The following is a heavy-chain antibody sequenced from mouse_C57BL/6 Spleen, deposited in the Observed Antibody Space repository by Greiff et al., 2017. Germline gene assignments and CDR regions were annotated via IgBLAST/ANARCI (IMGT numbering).Heavy chain of an antibody. D-gene: IGHD1-1*01. CDR2: IDPSDSET. V-gene: IGHV1-52*01. CDR1: GYTFTSYW. Sequence: QVQLQQSGAELVRPGSSVKLSCKASGYTFTSYWMHWVKQRPIQGLEWIGNIDPSDSETHYNQKFKDKATLTVDKSSSTAYMQLSSLTSEDSAVYYCARKDYYGSSYRWYFDVWGTGTTVTVAS. J-gene: IGHJ1*03. CDR3: ARKDYYGSSYRWYFDV.